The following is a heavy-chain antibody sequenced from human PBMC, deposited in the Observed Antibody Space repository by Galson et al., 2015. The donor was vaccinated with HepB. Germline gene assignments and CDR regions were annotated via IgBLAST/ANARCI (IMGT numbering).Heavy chain of an antibody. CDR3: ASRWRSATYPGAGFDP. CDR2: IKQDGSEK. J-gene: IGHJ5*02. Sequence: SLRLSCAASGFTFSSYWMSWARQAPGKGLEWVANIKQDGSEKYYVDSVKGRFTISRDNAMYSLYLQMNSLRADDKAGYYCASRWRSATYPGAGFDPWGPGTLVPASP. CDR1: GFTFSSYW. D-gene: IGHD4-23*01. V-gene: IGHV3-7*01.